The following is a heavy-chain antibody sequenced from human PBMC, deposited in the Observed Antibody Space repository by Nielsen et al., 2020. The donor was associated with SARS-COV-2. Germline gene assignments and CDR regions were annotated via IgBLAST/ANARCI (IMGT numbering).Heavy chain of an antibody. J-gene: IGHJ4*02. CDR2: ISSSGSTI. V-gene: IGHV3-48*03. Sequence: GESPKISCAASGFAFSTYEMNWVRQAPGKGLEWLSYISSSGSTIYYADSVKGRFTISRDNARNTLYLQMSGLRAEDTGVYYCASRQDGYNYDTQWGQGTRVTVSS. D-gene: IGHD5-24*01. CDR1: GFAFSTYE. CDR3: ASRQDGYNYDTQ.